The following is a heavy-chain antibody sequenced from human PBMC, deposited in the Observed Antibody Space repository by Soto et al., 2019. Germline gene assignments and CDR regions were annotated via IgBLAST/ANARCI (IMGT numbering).Heavy chain of an antibody. Sequence: ASVKVSCKASGYTFTDYAMHWVRQAPGQRLEWLGWLNADNGNTKYSQKFQGRLTITRDTSASTAYLDLSSLRSEDTAVYYCTRDRTTAYYYFEVRGHGTLVTVSS. CDR1: GYTFTDYA. V-gene: IGHV1-3*01. CDR3: TRDRTTAYYYFEV. D-gene: IGHD3-9*01. CDR2: LNADNGNT. J-gene: IGHJ4*01.